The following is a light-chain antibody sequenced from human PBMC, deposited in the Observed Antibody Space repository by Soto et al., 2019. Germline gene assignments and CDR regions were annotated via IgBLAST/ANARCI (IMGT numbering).Light chain of an antibody. V-gene: IGKV1-5*03. CDR3: QQYNDYPWT. CDR2: KAS. J-gene: IGKJ1*01. Sequence: DIQMTYSPSALSAYVGDTVTITRRSSQDIGIRLSWYQQKPGKAPKLLIYKASGLNSGVPSRFSGSGSGTEFTLTISSLQPDDFATYYCQQYNDYPWTFGQGTKVDI. CDR1: QDIGIR.